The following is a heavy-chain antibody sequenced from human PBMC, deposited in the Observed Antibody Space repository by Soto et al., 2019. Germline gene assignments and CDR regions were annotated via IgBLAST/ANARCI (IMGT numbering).Heavy chain of an antibody. CDR2: IYYSGST. J-gene: IGHJ5*02. CDR3: ARHRPVAGPIVDWFDP. CDR1: GGSISSYY. V-gene: IGHV4-59*08. Sequence: SETLSLTCTVSGGSISSYYWSWIRQPPGKGLEWIGYIYYSGSTNYNPSLKSRVTISVDTSKNQFSLKLSSVTAADTAVYYCARHRPVAGPIVDWFDPWGQGTLVTVFS. D-gene: IGHD6-19*01.